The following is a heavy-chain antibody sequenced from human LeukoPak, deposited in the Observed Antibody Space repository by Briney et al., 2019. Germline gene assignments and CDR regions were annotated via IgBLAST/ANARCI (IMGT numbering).Heavy chain of an antibody. CDR3: ARDRDILTELDAFDI. Sequence: GGSLRLSCGASGVTFSSYSMHGARQAPRKGLEWVTSITGSTSYIYYADSVKGRFTISRDNAKNSLYLQLNSLSAEDRAVYYCARDRDILTELDAFDIWGQGTMVTVSS. J-gene: IGHJ3*02. CDR2: ITGSTSYI. V-gene: IGHV3-21*01. CDR1: GVTFSSYS. D-gene: IGHD3-9*01.